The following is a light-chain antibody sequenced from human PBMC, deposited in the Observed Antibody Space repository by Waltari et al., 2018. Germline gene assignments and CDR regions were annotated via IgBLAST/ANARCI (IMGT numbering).Light chain of an antibody. Sequence: EIVLTQSPGTLSLSPGERATLPCRASQSVSRTLAWYQQKPGQAPRLLIYDASSRATGIPDRVSGSGSGTDFSLTISRLEPEDFAVYYCQKYGTLPATFGQGTKVEIK. CDR3: QKYGTLPAT. CDR1: QSVSRT. CDR2: DAS. V-gene: IGKV3-20*01. J-gene: IGKJ1*01.